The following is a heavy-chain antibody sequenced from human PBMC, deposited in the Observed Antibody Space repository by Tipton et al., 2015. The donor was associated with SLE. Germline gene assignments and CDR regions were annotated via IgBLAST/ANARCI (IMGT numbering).Heavy chain of an antibody. Sequence: QLVQSGAEVKKPGASVKVSCKASGYTFTGYYMHWVRQAPGQGLEWMGRINPNSGGTNYAQEFQGRVTMTRDTSISTAYMELSRLRSDDTAVYYCATSNYDSSGPNWFDPWGQGTLVTVSS. J-gene: IGHJ5*02. CDR1: GYTFTGYY. V-gene: IGHV1-2*06. CDR3: ATSNYDSSGPNWFDP. D-gene: IGHD3-22*01. CDR2: INPNSGGT.